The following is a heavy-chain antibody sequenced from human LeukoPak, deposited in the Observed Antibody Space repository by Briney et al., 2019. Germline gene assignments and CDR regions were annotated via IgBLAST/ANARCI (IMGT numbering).Heavy chain of an antibody. D-gene: IGHD2-15*01. CDR1: GYTFTSYA. CDR3: ARDLLGYCSGGSCGLFGELSSWFDP. Sequence: ASVKVSCKASGYTFTSYAMNWVRQAPGQGLEWMGWINTKTGNPTYAQGFTGRFVFSLDTSVSTAYLQISSLKAEDTAVYYCARDLLGYCSGGSCGLFGELSSWFDPWGQGTLVTVSS. CDR2: INTKTGNP. V-gene: IGHV7-4-1*02. J-gene: IGHJ5*02.